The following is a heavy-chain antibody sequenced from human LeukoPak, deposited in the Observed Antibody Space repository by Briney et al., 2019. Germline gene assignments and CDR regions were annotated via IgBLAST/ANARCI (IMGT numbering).Heavy chain of an antibody. J-gene: IGHJ3*02. CDR1: GYTFTSYD. Sequence: ASVRVSCKASGYTFTSYDINWVRQAPGQGLEWMGWMNPNSGNTGYAQKFQGRVTMTRNTSISTAYMELSSLRSEDTAVYYCARMWYCSSTSCADDAFDIWGQGTMVTVSS. CDR3: ARMWYCSSTSCADDAFDI. D-gene: IGHD2-2*01. V-gene: IGHV1-8*01. CDR2: MNPNSGNT.